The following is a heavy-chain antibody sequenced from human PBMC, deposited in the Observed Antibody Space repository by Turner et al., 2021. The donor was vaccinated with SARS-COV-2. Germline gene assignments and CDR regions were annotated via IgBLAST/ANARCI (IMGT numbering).Heavy chain of an antibody. CDR2: INSDGRST. CDR3: ARGHCSSTSWDGVAYYAMDV. CDR1: WFSFNLYG. Sequence: EVQLVESGGGLVPPGGSLSLSCDASWFSFNLYGMHWVRQAPGKGLVWVSNINSDGRSTNYADSGKGRFTISRDNAKNTLYLQMNRLRAEDTAVYYCARGHCSSTSWDGVAYYAMDVWGQGTTVAVSS. V-gene: IGHV3-74*01. J-gene: IGHJ6*02. D-gene: IGHD2-2*01.